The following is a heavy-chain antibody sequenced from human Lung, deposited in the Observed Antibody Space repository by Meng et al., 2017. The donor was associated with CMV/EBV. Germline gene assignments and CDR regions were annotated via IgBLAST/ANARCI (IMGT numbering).Heavy chain of an antibody. V-gene: IGHV1-2*02. CDR2: ISPNNGAT. J-gene: IGHJ3*02. D-gene: IGHD3-3*01. CDR3: ASKMYYDFWSAYRGTEGGDPFHI. Sequence: ASVKVSCKASGYTFTDYRMHWVRQAPGQGLEWMGWISPNNGATNYAQKFQGRVTMTRDTSINTAYMELNRLTYDDTAVYYCASKMYYDFWSAYRGTEGGDPFHIWGQGTLVTVSS. CDR1: GYTFTDYR.